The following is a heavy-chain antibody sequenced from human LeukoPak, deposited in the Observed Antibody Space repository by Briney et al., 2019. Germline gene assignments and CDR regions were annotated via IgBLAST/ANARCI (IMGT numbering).Heavy chain of an antibody. CDR3: AREFRRITIFGVVIIQGWVKFDP. CDR1: GYTFTGYY. D-gene: IGHD3-3*01. CDR2: INPNSGGT. V-gene: IGHV1-2*02. Sequence: GASVKVSCKASGYTFTGYYMHWVRQAPGQGLEWMGWINPNSGGTNYAQKFQGRVTMTRDTSISTAYMELSRLRSDDTAVYYCAREFRRITIFGVVIIQGWVKFDPWGQGTLVTVSS. J-gene: IGHJ5*02.